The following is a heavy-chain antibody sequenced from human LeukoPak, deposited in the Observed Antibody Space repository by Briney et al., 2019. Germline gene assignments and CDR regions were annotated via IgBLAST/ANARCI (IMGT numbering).Heavy chain of an antibody. V-gene: IGHV4-39*01. Sequence: SETLSLTCTVSGGSISSSSYYWGWIRQPPGKGLEWIGSIYYSGSTYYNPSLKSRVTISVDTSKNQFSLKLSSVTAADTAVYYCAGSYSGSYSTDYWGQGTLVTVSS. CDR3: AGSYSGSYSTDY. D-gene: IGHD1-26*01. J-gene: IGHJ4*02. CDR2: IYYSGST. CDR1: GGSISSSSYY.